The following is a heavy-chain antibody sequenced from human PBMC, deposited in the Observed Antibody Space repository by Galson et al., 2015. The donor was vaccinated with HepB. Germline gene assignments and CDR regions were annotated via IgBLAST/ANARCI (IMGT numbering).Heavy chain of an antibody. D-gene: IGHD3-16*01. CDR1: GFILRHHA. J-gene: IGHJ5*02. CDR2: INGRGSTR. V-gene: IGHV3-23*01. CDR3: VKEGSWFGGDWFDP. Sequence: SLRLSCAGSGFILRHHAMAWIRQAPGKGLEWVSGINGRGSTRSYSDAVKGRFSISRDNSKDTVSLQMDNLRAEDTAVYYCVKEGSWFGGDWFDPWGQGALVTVS.